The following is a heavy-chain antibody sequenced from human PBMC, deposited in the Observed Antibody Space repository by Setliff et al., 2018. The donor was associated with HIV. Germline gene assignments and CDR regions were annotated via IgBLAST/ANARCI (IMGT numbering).Heavy chain of an antibody. CDR1: GFSFSDYY. J-gene: IGHJ4*02. Sequence: LRLSCAASGFSFSDYYMSWIRQAPGKGLEWVSYISTSGTTVHYADSVQGRFTISRDNSKNTLYLQMNSLRAEDTAVYYCAKDRGPYGSDYWGQGTLVTVSS. D-gene: IGHD4-17*01. CDR3: AKDRGPYGSDY. CDR2: ISTSGTTV. V-gene: IGHV3-11*01.